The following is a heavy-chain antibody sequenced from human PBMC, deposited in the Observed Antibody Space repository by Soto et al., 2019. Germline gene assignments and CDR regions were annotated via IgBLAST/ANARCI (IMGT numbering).Heavy chain of an antibody. J-gene: IGHJ4*02. CDR3: ARVGPSREVPYPFEY. V-gene: IGHV1-18*01. D-gene: IGHD1-26*01. CDR2: ISAYNHYT. CDR1: GYTFSTYG. Sequence: QVDLVQSGPEVRKPGASVNVSCKASGYTFSTYGIGWVRQAPGQGLEWMGWISAYNHYTNYAQKFQGRVTLTTDTSTNTAYMELRTLRSGDTAMYFCARVGPSREVPYPFEYWGQGTLVTVSS.